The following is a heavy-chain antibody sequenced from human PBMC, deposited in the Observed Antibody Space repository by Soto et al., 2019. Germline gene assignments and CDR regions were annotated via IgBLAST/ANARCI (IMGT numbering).Heavy chain of an antibody. J-gene: IGHJ4*02. CDR3: GAQRGGGGY. V-gene: IGHV3-53*01. CDR1: GFTVSNNY. CDR2: IYSGGYT. Sequence: EVQLVESGGGLIQPGGSLRLSCAVSGFTVSNNYMSWVRQAPGKGLEGVSVIYSGGYTAYGDSVKGRFTISRDNSKNPLFFQMNSVRAGDPGVYYWGAQRGGGGYWGQGTLVTVSS. D-gene: IGHD6-25*01.